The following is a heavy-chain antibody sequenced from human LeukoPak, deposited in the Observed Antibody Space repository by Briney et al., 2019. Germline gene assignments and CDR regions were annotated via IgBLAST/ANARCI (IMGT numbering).Heavy chain of an antibody. V-gene: IGHV3-30*03. CDR1: GFTFSGFA. CDR2: VSYEGTIK. CDR3: AREKFDS. Sequence: GGSLRLSCAASGFTFSGFAMSWVRQAPGKGLEWVAVVSYEGTIKYYSDSAKGRFTISRDNSNNIISLQMNNLTTEDTAAYYCAREKFDSWGQGTLVTVS. J-gene: IGHJ5*01.